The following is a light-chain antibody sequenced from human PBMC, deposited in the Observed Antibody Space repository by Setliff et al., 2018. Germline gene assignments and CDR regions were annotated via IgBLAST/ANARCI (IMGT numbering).Light chain of an antibody. CDR1: SSNIGTNT. CDR3: AAWDDSLNGYV. J-gene: IGLJ1*01. CDR2: NNN. Sequence: QRVTISCSGSSSNIGTNTVNWYQPLPGTAPKLLIYNNNQRPSGVPDRFSGSKSGTSASLAISGLQSEDEADYYCAAWDDSLNGYVFGTGTKVTVL. V-gene: IGLV1-44*01.